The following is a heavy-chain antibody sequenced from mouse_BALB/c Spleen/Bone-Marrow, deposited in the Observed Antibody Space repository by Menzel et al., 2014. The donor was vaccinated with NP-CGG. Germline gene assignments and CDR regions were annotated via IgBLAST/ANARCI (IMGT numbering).Heavy chain of an antibody. Sequence: EVKLMESGGGLVQPKGSLTLSCAASGFTFNTYAMNWVRQAPGKGLEWVARIRSRSNKYATYYADSVKDRFTISRDDSQSMLNLQMNNLKTEDTAMYYCVRHGAAYWGQGTLVTVSA. V-gene: IGHV10-1*02. J-gene: IGHJ3*01. CDR3: VRHGAAY. CDR2: IRSRSNKYAT. CDR1: GFTFNTYA.